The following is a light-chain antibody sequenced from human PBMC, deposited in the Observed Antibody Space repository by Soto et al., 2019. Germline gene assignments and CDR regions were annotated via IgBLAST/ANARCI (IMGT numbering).Light chain of an antibody. CDR2: GAS. Sequence: EIVLTQSPGTLSLSPGERATLSCRASQSVSSGYLAWYQQKPGQTPRLLIYGASSRTTGTPDRFSGSGSGTDVTLTISRLEPEDFAVYYCQHYGISPPGTIGGGTKVEIK. CDR1: QSVSSGY. V-gene: IGKV3-20*01. CDR3: QHYGISPPGT. J-gene: IGKJ4*01.